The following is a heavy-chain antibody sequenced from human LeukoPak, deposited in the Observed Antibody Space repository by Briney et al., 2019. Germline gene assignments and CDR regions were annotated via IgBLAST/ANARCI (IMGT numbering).Heavy chain of an antibody. J-gene: IGHJ4*02. CDR3: ARLAQLGTYFDY. CDR1: GGSISSYY. Sequence: SETLSLTCTVSGGSISSYYWSWIRQPPGKGLEWIGYIYYSGSTNYNPSLKSRVTISVDTSKNQFSLKLSSETAADTAVYYCARLAQLGTYFDYWGQGTLVTVSS. V-gene: IGHV4-59*01. CDR2: IYYSGST. D-gene: IGHD7-27*01.